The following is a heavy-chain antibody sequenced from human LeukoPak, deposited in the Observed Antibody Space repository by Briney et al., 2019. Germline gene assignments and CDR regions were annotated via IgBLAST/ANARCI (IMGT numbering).Heavy chain of an antibody. D-gene: IGHD2-8*01. V-gene: IGHV3-23*01. CDR3: AKGAPRRMDQHGPFYY. J-gene: IGHJ4*01. CDR2: ISGSGGST. CDR1: GFTFSSYA. Sequence: GGSLRLSCAASGFTFSSYAMSWVRQAPGKGLEWVSAISGSGGSTYYADSVKGRVTISRDNSKNTLYLQMNSLRTQGTAGYFCAKGAPRRMDQHGPFYYLGQGTLVTVSS.